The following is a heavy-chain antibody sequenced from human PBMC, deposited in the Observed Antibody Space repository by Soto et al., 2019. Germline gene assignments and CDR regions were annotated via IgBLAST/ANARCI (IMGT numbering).Heavy chain of an antibody. J-gene: IGHJ5*02. D-gene: IGHD5-18*01. CDR2: IQSKTDGGTT. CDR1: GFTFSNAW. CDR3: TTVGIQLWLLEQP. Sequence: EVQLVESGGGLVKPGGSLRLSCAASGFTFSNAWMNWVRQAPGKGLEWVGRIQSKTDGGTTDYAAPVKGRFTISRDDSKNTLYMQMNSLKTENTAVYYCTTVGIQLWLLEQPWGQGTLVTVSS. V-gene: IGHV3-15*07.